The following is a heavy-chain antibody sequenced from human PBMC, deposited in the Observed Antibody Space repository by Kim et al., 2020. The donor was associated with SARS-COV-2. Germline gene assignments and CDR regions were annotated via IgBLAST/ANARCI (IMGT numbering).Heavy chain of an antibody. D-gene: IGHD2-2*01. V-gene: IGHV3-23*01. CDR2: ISGSGGST. Sequence: GGSLRLSCAASGFTFSSYAMSWVRQAPGKGLEWVSAISGSGGSTYYADSVKGRFTISRDNSKNTLYLQMNSLRAEDTAVYYCAKVGPWIVVVPAASDYWGQGTLVTVSS. J-gene: IGHJ4*02. CDR1: GFTFSSYA. CDR3: AKVGPWIVVVPAASDY.